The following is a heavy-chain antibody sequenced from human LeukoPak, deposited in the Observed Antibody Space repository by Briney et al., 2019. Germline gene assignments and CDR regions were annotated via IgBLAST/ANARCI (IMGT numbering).Heavy chain of an antibody. D-gene: IGHD1-14*01. CDR1: GFTFSNYP. Sequence: TRGSLRLSCAASGFTFSNYPIHWVRQAPGKGLEWVAVISYDGSNKYYADSVKGRFTISRDNSKNTLYLQMNSLRAEDTAVYYCARDRGNHKRGFDPWGQGTLVTVSS. V-gene: IGHV3-30-3*01. CDR3: ARDRGNHKRGFDP. CDR2: ISYDGSNK. J-gene: IGHJ5*02.